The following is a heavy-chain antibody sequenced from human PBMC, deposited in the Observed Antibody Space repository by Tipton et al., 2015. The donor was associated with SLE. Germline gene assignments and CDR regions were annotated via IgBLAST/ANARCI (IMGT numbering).Heavy chain of an antibody. D-gene: IGHD1-26*01. CDR3: AKDSGTYYFDF. CDR1: GGSISSYY. V-gene: IGHV4-59*01. CDR2: VHSSGST. Sequence: TLSLTCTVSGGSISSYYWSWIRQPPGKRLEWIGHVHSSGSTHYNPSLKSRVTISLDTSKNQFSLRMSSVTAADTAVYYCAKDSGTYYFDFWGQGVLANVSS. J-gene: IGHJ4*02.